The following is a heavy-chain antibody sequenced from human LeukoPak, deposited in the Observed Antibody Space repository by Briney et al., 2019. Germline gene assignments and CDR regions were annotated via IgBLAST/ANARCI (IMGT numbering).Heavy chain of an antibody. CDR2: IDHSGSS. CDR1: GGSFSNYY. D-gene: IGHD3-3*01. J-gene: IGHJ4*02. V-gene: IGHV4-34*01. CDR3: ARGLEDRISIFGVVKFYYFDF. Sequence: SETLSLTCAVYGGSFSNYYWTWIRQPPGKGLEWIGEIDHSGSSHYNPSLKSRVTISVDTSKNQLSLKLSSVTAADTAVYYCARGLEDRISIFGVVKFYYFDFWGEGTLVTVSS.